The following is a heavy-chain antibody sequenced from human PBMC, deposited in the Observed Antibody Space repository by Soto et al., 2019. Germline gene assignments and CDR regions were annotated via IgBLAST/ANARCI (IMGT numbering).Heavy chain of an antibody. CDR2: VSSSGNS. CDR3: VGPIASISNHFAS. D-gene: IGHD3-3*02. CDR1: GDSISSATHY. V-gene: IGHV4-31*03. J-gene: IGHJ5*01. Sequence: SETLSLTCTVSGDSISSATHYWHWIRQHPGKGLEWIGYVSSSGNSYYSPSVQSRVLMPVETSESLFSLKMSSGIAAHTAIYYCVGPIASISNHFASGGRGTNITVSS.